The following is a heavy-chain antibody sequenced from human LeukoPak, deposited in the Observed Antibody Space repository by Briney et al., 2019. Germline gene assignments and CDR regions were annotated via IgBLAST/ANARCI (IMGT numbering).Heavy chain of an antibody. CDR1: GGSFSGYY. Sequence: SETLSLTCAVYGGSFSGYYWSWIRQPPGKGLEWIGEINHSGSTNYNPSLKSRVTISVDTSKNQFSLKLSSVTAADTAVYYCARHYPDIVVVVAAPYFDYWGQGTLVTVSS. CDR2: INHSGST. D-gene: IGHD2-15*01. CDR3: ARHYPDIVVVVAAPYFDY. J-gene: IGHJ4*02. V-gene: IGHV4-34*01.